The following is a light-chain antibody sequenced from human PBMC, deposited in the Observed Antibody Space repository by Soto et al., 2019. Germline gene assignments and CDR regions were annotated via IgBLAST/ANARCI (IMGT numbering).Light chain of an antibody. CDR1: QTLSNS. CDR3: QQYNKWPLT. Sequence: EIVLTQSPGTLSLSPGERATLSCRASQTLSNSFIAWYQQKPGQAPRLLIYGASTRATGIPVRFSGSASGTEFTLTISSLQSEDFTVYYCQQYNKWPLTFGQGTKVDIK. J-gene: IGKJ1*01. CDR2: GAS. V-gene: IGKV3-15*01.